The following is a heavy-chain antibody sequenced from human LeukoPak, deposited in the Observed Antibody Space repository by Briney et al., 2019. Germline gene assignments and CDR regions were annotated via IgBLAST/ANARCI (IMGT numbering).Heavy chain of an antibody. V-gene: IGHV3-30*02. J-gene: IGHJ4*02. Sequence: GGSLRLSCAASGFTFSSYGMHWVRQAPGKGLEWVAFIRYDGSNKYYADSVKGRFTISRDNSKNTLYLQMNILRAEDTAVYYCAKVGGYSLVVWWLHYWGQGTLVTVSS. CDR3: AKVGGYSLVVWWLHY. CDR2: IRYDGSNK. CDR1: GFTFSSYG. D-gene: IGHD2-15*01.